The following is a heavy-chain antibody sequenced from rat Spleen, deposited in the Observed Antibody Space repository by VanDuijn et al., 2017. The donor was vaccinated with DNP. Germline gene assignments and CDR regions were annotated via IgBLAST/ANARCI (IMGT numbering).Heavy chain of an antibody. Sequence: EVQLQESGPGLVKPSQSLSLTCSVTGYSITSHYWGWIRKFPGNKMEWMAYISFSGSTGYNPSLKSRFSITRDTSKNQFFLQLNSVTPEDTATYYCARWTTGFDYWGQGVMVTVSS. CDR1: GYSITSHY. CDR2: ISFSGST. J-gene: IGHJ2*01. CDR3: ARWTTGFDY. V-gene: IGHV3-1*01. D-gene: IGHD1-4*01.